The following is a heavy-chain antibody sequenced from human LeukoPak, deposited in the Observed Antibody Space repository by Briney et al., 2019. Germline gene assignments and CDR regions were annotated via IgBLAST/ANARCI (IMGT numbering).Heavy chain of an antibody. V-gene: IGHV3-33*01. CDR1: GFTFSGYG. CDR2: IWYDGSNK. CDR3: ARGIPQTGVMLDY. D-gene: IGHD2-21*01. Sequence: GGSLRLSCAASGFTFSGYGMHWVRQAPGKGLEWVAVIWYDGSNKYYADSVKGRVTISGDNSNNTLYLQMNSLRAEDTAVYYCARGIPQTGVMLDYWGQGTLVTVPS. J-gene: IGHJ4*02.